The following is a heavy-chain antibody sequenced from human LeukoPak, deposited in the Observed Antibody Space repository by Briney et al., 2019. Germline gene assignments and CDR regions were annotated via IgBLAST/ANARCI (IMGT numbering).Heavy chain of an antibody. CDR2: IIPIFGTA. Sequence: GASVKVSCKASGGTFSSYAISWVRQAPGQGLAWMGGIIPIFGTANYAQKFQGRVTITADESTSTAYMELSSLRSEDTAVYYCARDPRIWSGPTYFDYWGQGTLVTVSS. J-gene: IGHJ4*02. V-gene: IGHV1-69*13. CDR3: ARDPRIWSGPTYFDY. CDR1: GGTFSSYA. D-gene: IGHD3-3*01.